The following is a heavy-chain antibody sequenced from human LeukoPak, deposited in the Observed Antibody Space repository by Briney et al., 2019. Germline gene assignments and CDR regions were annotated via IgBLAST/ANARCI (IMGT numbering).Heavy chain of an antibody. Sequence: ASVKVSCKASGYTFTSYAMHWVRQAPGQRFEWMGWINAGNGNTKYSQKFQGRVTITRDTSASTAYMELSSLRSEDTAVYYCARELEPYSSGWKYWGQGTLVTVSS. CDR3: ARELEPYSSGWKY. V-gene: IGHV1-3*01. CDR2: INAGNGNT. J-gene: IGHJ4*02. CDR1: GYTFTSYA. D-gene: IGHD6-19*01.